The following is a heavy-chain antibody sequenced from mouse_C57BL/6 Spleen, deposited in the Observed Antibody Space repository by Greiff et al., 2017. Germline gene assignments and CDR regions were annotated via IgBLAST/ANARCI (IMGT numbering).Heavy chain of an antibody. CDR2: IDPSDSYT. J-gene: IGHJ2*01. V-gene: IGHV1-69*01. CDR3: ARRVDYYGSSGNYFDY. Sequence: VQLQQPGAELVMPGASVKLSCKASGYTFTSYWMHWVKQRPGQGLEWIGEIDPSDSYTNYNQKFKGKSTLTVDKSSSTAYMQLSSLTSEDSAVYYCARRVDYYGSSGNYFDYWGKGTTLTVSS. D-gene: IGHD1-1*01. CDR1: GYTFTSYW.